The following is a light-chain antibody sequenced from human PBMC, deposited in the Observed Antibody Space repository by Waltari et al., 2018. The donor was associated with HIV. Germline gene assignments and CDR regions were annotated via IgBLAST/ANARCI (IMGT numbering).Light chain of an antibody. CDR3: ACWDRSGDYIL. J-gene: IGLJ2*01. CDR2: RKN. V-gene: IGLV3-19*01. CDR1: SLRQYY. Sequence: SSELTQDPAVSVALGQTVKIACLGDSLRQYYASWYQLPPGQSPQLLVYRKNSRHSGIPDRLSAARSGNRAFLTITGARAEDEADYYCACWDRSGDYILFGGGTSLTGL.